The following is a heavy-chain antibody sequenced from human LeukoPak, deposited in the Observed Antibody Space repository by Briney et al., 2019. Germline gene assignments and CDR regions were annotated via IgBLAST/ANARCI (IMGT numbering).Heavy chain of an antibody. J-gene: IGHJ5*02. CDR3: ARGLRYFDWSQNWFDP. CDR1: GFSFSSYG. V-gene: IGHV3-33*01. D-gene: IGHD3-9*01. CDR2: IWYDGSSK. Sequence: GRSLRLSCAASGFSFSSYGMHWVRQAPGKGLEWVAIIWYDGSSKYYADSVKGRFTISRDNSKNTLYLQMNSLRAEDTAVYYCARGLRYFDWSQNWFDPWGQGTLVTVSS.